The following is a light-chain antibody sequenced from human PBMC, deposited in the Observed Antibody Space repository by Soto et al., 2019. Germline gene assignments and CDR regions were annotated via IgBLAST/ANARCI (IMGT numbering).Light chain of an antibody. CDR1: QSVSSN. V-gene: IGKV3D-15*01. CDR2: GAS. CDR3: QQYNNWPFT. J-gene: IGKJ3*01. Sequence: EIVMTQSPATLSVSPGERATLSCRASQSVSSNLAWYQQKPGQAPRLLIYGASIRATGIPARFSGSGSGTEFTLTISSLQSEDCAVYYCQQYNNWPFTVGPGTKVDIK.